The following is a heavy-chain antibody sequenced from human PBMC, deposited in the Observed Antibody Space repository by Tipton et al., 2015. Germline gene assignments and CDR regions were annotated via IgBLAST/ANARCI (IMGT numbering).Heavy chain of an antibody. Sequence: QSGAEVKKPGESLRISCQASGYTFSHYWIGWVRQMPGNGLEWMGIIQPGDSDTRYSPSFQGQVIISADKSLSTAHLQWSSLEASDTAMYYCARHTPAHYDFWAMDAWGQGTTVTVSS. CDR1: GYTFSHYW. V-gene: IGHV5-51*01. CDR2: IQPGDSDT. D-gene: IGHD3-3*01. J-gene: IGHJ6*02. CDR3: ARHTPAHYDFWAMDA.